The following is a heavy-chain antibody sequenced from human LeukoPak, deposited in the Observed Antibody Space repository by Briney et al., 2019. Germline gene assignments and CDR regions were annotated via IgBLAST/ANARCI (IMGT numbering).Heavy chain of an antibody. CDR1: GFTFSSYW. J-gene: IGHJ4*02. CDR2: INSDGSST. CDR3: ARAYYYDSSGPPKDFDY. V-gene: IGHV3-74*01. D-gene: IGHD3-22*01. Sequence: GGSLRLSCAASGFTFSSYWMHWVRQAPGKGLVWVSRINSDGSSTSYADSVKGRFTISRDNAKNTLYLQMNSLRAEDTAVYYCARAYYYDSSGPPKDFDYWGQGTLVTVSS.